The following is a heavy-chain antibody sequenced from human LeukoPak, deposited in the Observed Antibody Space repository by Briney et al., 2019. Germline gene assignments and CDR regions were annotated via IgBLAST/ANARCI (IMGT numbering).Heavy chain of an antibody. CDR1: GGSISSYY. Sequence: SETLSLTCTVSGGSISSYYWSWIRQPPGKGLEWIGSIYHSGSTYYNPSLKSRVTISVDTSKNQFSLKLSSVTAADTAVYYCARERFFGYYYYMDVGGKGTTVTVSS. D-gene: IGHD3-10*01. CDR2: IYHSGST. CDR3: ARERFFGYYYYMDV. J-gene: IGHJ6*03. V-gene: IGHV4-38-2*02.